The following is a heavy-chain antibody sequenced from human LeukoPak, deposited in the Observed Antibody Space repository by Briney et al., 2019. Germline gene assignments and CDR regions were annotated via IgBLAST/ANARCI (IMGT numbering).Heavy chain of an antibody. J-gene: IGHJ4*02. CDR1: GYTFTGYY. D-gene: IGHD1-26*01. V-gene: IGHV1-2*02. CDR2: INPNSGGT. Sequence: GASVKVSCKASGYTFTGYYMHWVRQAPGQGLEWMGWINPNSGGTNYAQKFQGRVTMTRDTSISTAYMELSRLRSDDTAVYYCARDAPPLGVGATNRTFDYWGQGTLVTVSS. CDR3: ARDAPPLGVGATNRTFDY.